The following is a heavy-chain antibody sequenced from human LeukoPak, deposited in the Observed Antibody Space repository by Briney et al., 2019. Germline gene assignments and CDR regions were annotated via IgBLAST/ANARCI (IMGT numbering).Heavy chain of an antibody. CDR2: ISAYNGNT. D-gene: IGHD6-19*01. J-gene: IGHJ6*03. Sequence: GASVKVSCKASGYTFTSYGISWVRQAPGQGLEWMGWISAYNGNTNYAQKLQGRVTMTTDTSTSTAYMELRSLRSDDTAVYYCARDSPAGIAVAGTRYYYYYMDVWGKGTTVTVSS. CDR3: ARDSPAGIAVAGTRYYYYYMDV. CDR1: GYTFTSYG. V-gene: IGHV1-18*01.